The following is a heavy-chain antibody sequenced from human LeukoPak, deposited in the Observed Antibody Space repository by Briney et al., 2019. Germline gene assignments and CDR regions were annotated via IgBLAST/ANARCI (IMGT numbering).Heavy chain of an antibody. CDR1: GFTFSSYW. CDR2: IKSDGST. D-gene: IGHD3-22*01. J-gene: IGHJ1*01. CDR3: ARAPSEIGGYYPEYFRH. V-gene: IGHV3-74*01. Sequence: GGSLRLSCAASGFTFSSYWMHWVRQAPGKGLVWVSRIKSDGSTNYADSVKGRFTISRDNAKNTVSLQMNSLRAEDTGVYFCARAPSEIGGYYPEYFRHWGQGTLVTVSS.